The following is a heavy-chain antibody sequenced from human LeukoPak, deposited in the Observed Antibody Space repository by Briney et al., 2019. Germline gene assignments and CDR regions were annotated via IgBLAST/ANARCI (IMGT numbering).Heavy chain of an antibody. CDR3: ARDYYDSSGYRDYFDY. CDR2: IYSSGST. V-gene: IGHV4-4*07. D-gene: IGHD3-22*01. J-gene: IGHJ4*02. CDR1: GGSISSYY. Sequence: SETLSLTCTDSGGSISSYYWSWIRQPAGKGLEWIGRIYSSGSTNYNPSLKSRVTMSVDTSKTQFSLKLSSVTAADTAVYYCARDYYDSSGYRDYFDYWGQGTLVTVSS.